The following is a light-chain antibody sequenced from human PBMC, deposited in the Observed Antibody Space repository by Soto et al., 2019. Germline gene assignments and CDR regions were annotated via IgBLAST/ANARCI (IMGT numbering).Light chain of an antibody. J-gene: IGLJ2*01. V-gene: IGLV2-14*03. CDR3: SSYTTSDTLRVL. CDR2: DVT. CDR1: DSDVGGYNY. Sequence: QSVLTQPASVSGSPGQSITISCSGTDSDVGGYNYVSWYQHHPGKAPRLMIYDVTNRPSGVSNRFSGSKSGNTASLTISGLQVEDEADYYCSSYTTSDTLRVLFGGGTKVTVL.